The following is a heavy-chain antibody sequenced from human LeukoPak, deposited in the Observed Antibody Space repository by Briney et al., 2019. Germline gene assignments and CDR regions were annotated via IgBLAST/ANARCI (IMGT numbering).Heavy chain of an antibody. CDR3: ARNQQLGGHSYYYYGMDV. CDR1: GFTSIAYA. V-gene: IGHV3-23*01. D-gene: IGHD3-16*01. Sequence: GGSLRLSCVGSGFTSIAYALTSARHTPGKGLEWVSGISGGGVTTYYADSVKGRFTISRDNSKNTLYLQMNSLRADDTAIYHCARNQQLGGHSYYYYGMDVWGQGTTVTVSS. CDR2: ISGGGVTT. J-gene: IGHJ6*02.